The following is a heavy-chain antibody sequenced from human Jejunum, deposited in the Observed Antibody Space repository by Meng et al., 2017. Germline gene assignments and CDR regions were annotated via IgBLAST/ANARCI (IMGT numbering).Heavy chain of an antibody. CDR3: ARGWKYAWFN. D-gene: IGHD1-7*01. CDR2: MHQSGSS. CDR1: GGFSSIYW. Sequence: VQLRESVPGLGRPSGALSLTCAGSGGFSSIYWWSWLRQPPGKGLEWIGEMHQSGSSNYNPSLKSRLTMSVDESKNHFSLKLNSVTAADTAVYYCARGWKYAWFNWGQGTLVTVSS. V-gene: IGHV4-4*02. J-gene: IGHJ4*02.